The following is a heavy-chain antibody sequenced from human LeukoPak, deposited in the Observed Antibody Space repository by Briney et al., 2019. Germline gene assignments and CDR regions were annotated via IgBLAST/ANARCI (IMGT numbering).Heavy chain of an antibody. CDR3: ARGSGLLYDY. CDR2: INHSGST. D-gene: IGHD2-2*02. Sequence: SETLSLTCAVYGGSFSGYYWSWIRQPPGKGLEWIGEINHSGSTNYNPSLKSRVTISVGTSKNQFSLKLSSVTAADTAVYYCARGSGLLYDYWGQGTLVTVSS. V-gene: IGHV4-34*01. CDR1: GGSFSGYY. J-gene: IGHJ4*02.